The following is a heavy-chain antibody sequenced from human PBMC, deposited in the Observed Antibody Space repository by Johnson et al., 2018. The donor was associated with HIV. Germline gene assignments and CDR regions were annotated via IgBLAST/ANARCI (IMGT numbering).Heavy chain of an antibody. V-gene: IGHV3-13*01. CDR2: IGTAGDT. J-gene: IGHJ3*02. CDR3: AKDSMGFNWNQFEAFDM. CDR1: GFTFSSYD. Sequence: VQLVESGGGLVQPGGSLRLSCAASGFTFSSYDMHWVRQATGKGLEWVSAIGTAGDTYYPGSVKGRFTISRENAKNTLYLQMNSLRGEDTAVYYCAKDSMGFNWNQFEAFDMWGQGTMVTVSS. D-gene: IGHD1-20*01.